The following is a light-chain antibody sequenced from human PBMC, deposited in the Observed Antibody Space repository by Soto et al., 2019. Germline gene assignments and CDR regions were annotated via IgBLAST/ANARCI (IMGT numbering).Light chain of an antibody. Sequence: EIVLTQSPGTLSLSPGERATLSCRASQSVTSSFLAWYQQKPGQAPRLLIYGASSRATGIPDRFSGSGSGIGFTVTISRLEPVDFAVYYCQQYDSSPLTFGGGTKVEI. V-gene: IGKV3-20*01. CDR1: QSVTSSF. CDR2: GAS. J-gene: IGKJ4*01. CDR3: QQYDSSPLT.